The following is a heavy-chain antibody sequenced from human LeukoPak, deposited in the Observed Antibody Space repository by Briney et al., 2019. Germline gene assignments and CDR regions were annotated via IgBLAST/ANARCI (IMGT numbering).Heavy chain of an antibody. CDR1: GFTFSSYA. V-gene: IGHV3-23*01. J-gene: IGHJ3*02. D-gene: IGHD4-17*01. CDR3: AKTLVTTVTTGDAFDI. CDR2: ISGSSGST. Sequence: GGSLRLSCAASGFTFSSYAMSWVRQAPGKGLEWVSAISGSSGSTYYADSVKGRFTISRDNSKNTLYLQMNSLRAEDTAVYYCAKTLVTTVTTGDAFDIWGQGTMVTVSS.